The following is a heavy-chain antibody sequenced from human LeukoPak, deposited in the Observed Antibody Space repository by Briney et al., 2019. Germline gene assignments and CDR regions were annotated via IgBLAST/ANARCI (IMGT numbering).Heavy chain of an antibody. J-gene: IGHJ4*02. CDR2: IIPIFGTA. CDR1: GGTFISYA. CDR3: ARKGDCSGGSCSHFDY. Sequence: SVKVSCKASGGTFISYAISWVRQAPGQGLEWMGGIIPIFGTANYVQKFQGRVTITADESTSTAYMELSSLRSEDTAVYYCARKGDCSGGSCSHFDYWGQGTLVTVSS. V-gene: IGHV1-69*13. D-gene: IGHD2-15*01.